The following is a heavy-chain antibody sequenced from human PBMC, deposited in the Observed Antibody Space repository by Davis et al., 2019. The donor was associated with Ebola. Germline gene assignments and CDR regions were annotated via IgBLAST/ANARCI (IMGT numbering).Heavy chain of an antibody. CDR1: GFTFNNYA. D-gene: IGHD3-3*01. J-gene: IGHJ4*02. CDR2: VSHSERER. CDR3: VRAVFHEVLDY. V-gene: IGHV3-30*04. Sequence: PGGSLRLSCAACGFTFNNYAMTWVRQAPGKGLEWVAVVSHSERERFYADSVKGRFTISRDNSENTLYLQMSSLTVDDTAVYYCVRAVFHEVLDYWGQGTPVTVSS.